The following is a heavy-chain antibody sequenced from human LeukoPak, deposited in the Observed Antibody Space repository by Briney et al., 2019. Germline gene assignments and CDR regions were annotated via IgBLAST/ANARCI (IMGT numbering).Heavy chain of an antibody. V-gene: IGHV3-74*01. CDR3: ARDVWGDRDSYFDY. CDR1: GFTFSTYW. Sequence: AESLRLSCAASGFTFSTYWMHWVRQVPGKGLVWVSRINTDGRTTSYPDSVKGRFTISRDNAKNTLYLQMNSLRAEDTAVYYCARDVWGDRDSYFDYWGQGILVTVSS. CDR2: INTDGRTT. J-gene: IGHJ4*02. D-gene: IGHD2-21*01.